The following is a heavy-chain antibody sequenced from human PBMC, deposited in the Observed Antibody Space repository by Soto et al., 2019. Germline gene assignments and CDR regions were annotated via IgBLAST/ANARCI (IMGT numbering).Heavy chain of an antibody. D-gene: IGHD3-16*01. CDR1: GGSISSGGYY. CDR2: IYYSGST. V-gene: IGHV4-31*03. CDR3: AAAVPAEYVFPYYYRDV. Sequence: TLSLTCTVSGGSISSGGYYWSWIRQHPGKGLEWIGYIYYSGSTYYNPSLKSRVTISVDTSKNQVSLKLSSVTAADTAVYYCAAAVPAEYVFPYYYRDVWGKGTTVTVSS. J-gene: IGHJ6*03.